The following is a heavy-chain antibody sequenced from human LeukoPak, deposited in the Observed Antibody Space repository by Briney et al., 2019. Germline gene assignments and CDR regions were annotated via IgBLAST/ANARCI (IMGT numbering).Heavy chain of an antibody. V-gene: IGHV3-23*01. CDR1: GFTFNSYA. CDR3: AKSRGYTYGQDTFDV. CDR2: ISDSGFDT. J-gene: IGHJ3*01. Sequence: GGSLRLSCEASGFTFNSYAMSWVRQAPGKGLEWVSGISDSGFDTFYADSVKGRLTTSRDSSKKTLYLQMNNLRTEDTALYYCAKSRGYTYGQDTFDVWGQGTLVAVSS. D-gene: IGHD5-18*01.